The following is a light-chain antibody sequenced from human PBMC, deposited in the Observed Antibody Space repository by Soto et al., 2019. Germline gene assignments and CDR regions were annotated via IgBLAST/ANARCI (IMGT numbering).Light chain of an antibody. CDR2: EVS. CDR1: SSDVGGYNY. V-gene: IGLV2-14*01. J-gene: IGLJ3*02. Sequence: QSALTQPASVSGSPGQSITISCAGTSSDVGGYNYVSWYQQHPGKAPKLMIYEVSNRPSGVSNRFSGSKSGNTASLTISGLQAEDEADYYCSSSSSSNTPGVFGGGTKVTVL. CDR3: SSSSSSNTPGV.